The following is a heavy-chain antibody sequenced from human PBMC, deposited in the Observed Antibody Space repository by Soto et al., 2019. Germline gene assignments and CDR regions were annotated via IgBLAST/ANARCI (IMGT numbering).Heavy chain of an antibody. D-gene: IGHD2-8*02. Sequence: QVQLVQSGAEVKKPGSSVKVSCKASGGTFSSYGISWVRQAPGQGLAWMGGIIPIFGTANYAQKFQGRVTITADKSTSTVYMELSSLRSDDTAVYYCAREPVLLAQARNYSYYAMDVWGQGTTVIVSS. CDR1: GGTFSSYG. V-gene: IGHV1-69*06. CDR2: IIPIFGTA. J-gene: IGHJ6*02. CDR3: AREPVLLAQARNYSYYAMDV.